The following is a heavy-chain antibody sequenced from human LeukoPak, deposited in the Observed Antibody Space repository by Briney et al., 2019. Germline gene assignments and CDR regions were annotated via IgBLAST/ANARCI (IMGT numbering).Heavy chain of an antibody. CDR1: GFTVSSNY. CDR3: ARQALAPGNYYYYYMDV. V-gene: IGHV3-53*01. CDR2: IYSGGST. Sequence: GSLRLSCAASGFTVSSNYMSWVRQAPGMGLEWVAVIYSGGSTYYADSVKGRFTISRDNSKNTLYLQMNSLRAEDTAVYYCARQALAPGNYYYYYMDVWGKGTTVTVSS. J-gene: IGHJ6*03. D-gene: IGHD2-15*01.